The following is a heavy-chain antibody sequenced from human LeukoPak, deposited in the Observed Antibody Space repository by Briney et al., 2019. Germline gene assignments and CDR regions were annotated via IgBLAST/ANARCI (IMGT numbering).Heavy chain of an antibody. CDR1: GFTFSSYE. V-gene: IGHV3-48*03. CDR3: TRNYDFWSGPPAGYGMDV. Sequence: GGSLRLSCAASGFTFSSYEMNWVRQAPGKGLEWVSYISSSGSTIYYADSVKGRFTISRDNAKYSLYLQMNSLRAEDTAAYYCTRNYDFWSGPPAGYGMDVWGQGTTVTVSS. D-gene: IGHD3-3*01. CDR2: ISSSGSTI. J-gene: IGHJ6*02.